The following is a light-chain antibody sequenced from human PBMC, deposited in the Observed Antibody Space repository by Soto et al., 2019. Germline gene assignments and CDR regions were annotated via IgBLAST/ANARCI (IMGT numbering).Light chain of an antibody. CDR1: SSNFENNY. CDR2: DNN. CDR3: GTWDSSLSAGV. V-gene: IGLV1-51*01. J-gene: IGLJ3*02. Sequence: QSVLTQPPSVSAAPGQKVTIPCSGSSSNFENNYVSWYQQFPGTAPKLLIYDNNKRPSGIPDRFSGSKSGTSATLGITGLQTGDEADYYCGTWDSSLSAGVFGGGTKVTVL.